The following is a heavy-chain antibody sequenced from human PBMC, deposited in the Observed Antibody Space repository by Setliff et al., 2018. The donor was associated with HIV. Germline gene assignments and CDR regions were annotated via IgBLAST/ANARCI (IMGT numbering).Heavy chain of an antibody. CDR3: ARDQGWVTMVRGEDAFDI. Sequence: PSETLSLTCTVSGGSISSGGYYWSWIRQHPGKGLEWIGYIYYSGSTYYNPSLKSRVTISVDTSKNQFSLKLSSVTAADTAVYYCARDQGWVTMVRGEDAFDIWGQGTMVTVSS. J-gene: IGHJ3*02. CDR2: IYYSGST. V-gene: IGHV4-31*03. CDR1: GGSISSGGYY. D-gene: IGHD3-10*01.